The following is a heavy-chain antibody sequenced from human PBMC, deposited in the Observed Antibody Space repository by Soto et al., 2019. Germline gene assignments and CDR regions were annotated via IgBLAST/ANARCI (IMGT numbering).Heavy chain of an antibody. Sequence: GCTSINFGSRRVLNMTGKGLEWMGIIYPGDSDTRYSPSFQGQVTISADKSISTAYLQWSSLKASDTAMYYCARVLYEGSKGTDVWGQRTTVTVSS. V-gene: IGHV5-51*01. CDR2: IYPGDSDT. J-gene: IGHJ6*02. CDR1: GCTSINFG. D-gene: IGHD6-13*01. CDR3: ARVLYEGSKGTDV.